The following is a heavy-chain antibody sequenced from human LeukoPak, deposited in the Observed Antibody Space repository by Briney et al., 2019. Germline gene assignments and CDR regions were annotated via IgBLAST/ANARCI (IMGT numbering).Heavy chain of an antibody. CDR1: GFIFKKYW. CDR3: ARETPRRGETRDGYR. J-gene: IGHJ4*02. D-gene: IGHD5-24*01. CDR2: IKEDGSET. Sequence: GGSLRLSCAASGFIFKKYWMNWVRQVPGKGLECLANIKEDGSETYYADSVKGRFTISRDNPKNLLFLQINSLRVEDTAVYYCARETPRRGETRDGYRWGQGTVVTVSP. V-gene: IGHV3-7*01.